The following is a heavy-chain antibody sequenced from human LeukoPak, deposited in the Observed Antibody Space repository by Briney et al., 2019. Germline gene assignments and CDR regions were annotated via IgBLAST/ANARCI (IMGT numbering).Heavy chain of an antibody. V-gene: IGHV4-59*12. CDR1: GGSISSYY. CDR3: ARDGPTRDY. CDR2: IYYSGST. Sequence: SETLSLTCTVSGGSISSYYWNWIRQTPGKGLEWIGYIYYSGSTKYNPSLESRVTIDTSKNQFSLRLSSVTAADTAVYYCARDGPTRDYWGQGTLVTVSS. J-gene: IGHJ4*02.